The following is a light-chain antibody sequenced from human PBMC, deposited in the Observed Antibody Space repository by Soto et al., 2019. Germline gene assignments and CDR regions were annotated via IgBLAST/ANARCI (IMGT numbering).Light chain of an antibody. Sequence: QSVLTQPPSVSAAPGQKVTISCSGSNSNIGNNYVSWYQQLPGTAPKLLIYDNNKRPSGIPDRFSGSKSATSATLGITGLQTGDEADYYCGTWDTSLSVVVFGGGTKVTVL. CDR1: NSNIGNNY. CDR3: GTWDTSLSVVV. CDR2: DNN. V-gene: IGLV1-51*01. J-gene: IGLJ2*01.